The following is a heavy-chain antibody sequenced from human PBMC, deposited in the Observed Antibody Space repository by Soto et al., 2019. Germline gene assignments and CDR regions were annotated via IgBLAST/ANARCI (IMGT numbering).Heavy chain of an antibody. CDR1: AASFSKYY. V-gene: IGHV4-59*01. D-gene: IGHD3-16*01. J-gene: IGHJ4*02. CDR3: ASVTFGGIVLAH. CDR2: IYFNGNT. Sequence: SETLSLICTVSAASFSKYYWTWIRQPPGKGLEWIGYIYFNGNTKYNPSLEGRLTISIDTSKKEFSLKLTSVTAADAAVYYCASVTFGGIVLAHWGQGTLVTVSS.